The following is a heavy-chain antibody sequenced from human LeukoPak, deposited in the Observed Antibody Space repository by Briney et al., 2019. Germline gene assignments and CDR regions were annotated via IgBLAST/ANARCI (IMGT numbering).Heavy chain of an antibody. V-gene: IGHV4-34*01. CDR2: IDHSGST. CDR1: GGSFSGCY. Sequence: ASETLSLTCAVYGGSFSGCYWSWIRQPPGKGLEWIGEIDHSGSTNYNPSLKSRVTISIDTSKYQFSLKLRSVIAADTAVYYCASSWLRPPPLHLWGQGTLVTVSS. CDR3: ASSWLRPPPLHL. D-gene: IGHD6-19*01. J-gene: IGHJ4*02.